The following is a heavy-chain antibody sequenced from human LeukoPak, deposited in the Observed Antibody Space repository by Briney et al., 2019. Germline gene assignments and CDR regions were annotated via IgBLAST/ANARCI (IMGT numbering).Heavy chain of an antibody. CDR1: EFTFSSYA. V-gene: IGHV3-30*18. D-gene: IGHD3-9*01. CDR3: AKQHYDILTGYLASRPRSNWFDP. J-gene: IGHJ5*02. Sequence: PGRSLRLSCAASEFTFSSYAMHWVRQAPGKGLEWVAVILYDGSNKKYADSVKGRFTISRDNSENTLYLQMNSLRAEDTAVYYCAKQHYDILTGYLASRPRSNWFDPWGQGTLVTVSS. CDR2: ILYDGSNK.